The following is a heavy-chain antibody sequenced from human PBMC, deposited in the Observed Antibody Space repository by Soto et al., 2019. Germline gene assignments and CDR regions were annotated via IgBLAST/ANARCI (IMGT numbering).Heavy chain of an antibody. CDR1: GFTFSSYA. V-gene: IGHV3-23*01. CDR2: ISGSGGST. CDR3: VKGFGFGEHYGLDV. Sequence: EVQLLESGGGLVQPGGSLRLSCAASGFTFSSYAMSWVRQAPGKGLEWVSAISGSGGSTYYADSVKGRFTISRDNSKNRLYLQMNSLRPEDTAVYYCVKGFGFGEHYGLDVWGRGTTVTVSS. D-gene: IGHD3-10*01. J-gene: IGHJ6*02.